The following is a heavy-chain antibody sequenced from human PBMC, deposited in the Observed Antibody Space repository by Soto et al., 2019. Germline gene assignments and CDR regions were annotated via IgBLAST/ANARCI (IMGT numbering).Heavy chain of an antibody. Sequence: SRSMSLTCTVSGGSVTIRGDYWALIRQHPGKGLEGTAYISHSRITADNPSLKSRLSLSIDTSKNQFSLEMNAVTAADTAVYYCAGVAHDYYYRWLDLWGQGTSVT. CDR1: GGSVTIRGDY. CDR2: ISHSRIT. J-gene: IGHJ6*02. V-gene: IGHV4-31*03. CDR3: AGVAHDYYYRWLDL.